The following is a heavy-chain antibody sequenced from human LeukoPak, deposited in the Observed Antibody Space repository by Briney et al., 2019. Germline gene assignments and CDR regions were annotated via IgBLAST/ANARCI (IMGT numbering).Heavy chain of an antibody. CDR2: ISGNGGST. CDR3: AKYRSAWSFDY. J-gene: IGHJ4*02. V-gene: IGHV3-23*01. Sequence: PGGSLRLSCAASGFTFSSHALTWVRQAPGQGLEWVSAISGNGGSTNYADSVKGRFTISRDNSKNTLYLQVNSLRAEDTAVYYCAKYRSAWSFDYWGQGTLVSVSS. CDR1: GFTFSSHA. D-gene: IGHD6-13*01.